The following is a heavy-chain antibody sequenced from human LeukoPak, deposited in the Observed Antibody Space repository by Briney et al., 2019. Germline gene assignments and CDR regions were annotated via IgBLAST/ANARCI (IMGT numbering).Heavy chain of an antibody. V-gene: IGHV4-39*07. J-gene: IGHJ6*03. Sequence: PSETLSLTCTVSGGSISSSSYYWGWIRQPPGKGLEWIGSIYYSGSTYYNPSLKSRVTMSVDTSKNQFSLNLNSVTAADTAVYYCARGGSYYDFWSGFSSYMDVWGKGTTVTVSS. CDR2: IYYSGST. CDR3: ARGGSYYDFWSGFSSYMDV. CDR1: GGSISSSSYY. D-gene: IGHD3-3*01.